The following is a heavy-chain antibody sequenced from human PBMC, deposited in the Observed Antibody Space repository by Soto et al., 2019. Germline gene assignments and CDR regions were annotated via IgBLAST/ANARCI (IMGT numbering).Heavy chain of an antibody. CDR2: IGADNGDT. CDR3: ASEWKGAEGVDP. J-gene: IGHJ5*02. D-gene: IGHD1-1*01. V-gene: IGHV1-18*01. CDR1: GYTFSTYG. Sequence: QVQLVQSGAEVKKPGASVKVSCKASGYTFSTYGFSWVRQAPGQGLEWMGWIGADNGDTNYAQNFQGRVTMTTDTSTTTSYMELRSLTSDDTAVYFCASEWKGAEGVDPWGQGTLVTVSS.